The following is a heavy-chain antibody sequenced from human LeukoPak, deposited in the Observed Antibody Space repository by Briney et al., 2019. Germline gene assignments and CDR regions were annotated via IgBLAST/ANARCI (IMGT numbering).Heavy chain of an antibody. J-gene: IGHJ6*03. V-gene: IGHV3-7*01. CDR1: GFTFSSYA. CDR3: ARPPADSLRFLDWPRRPENSYYYLRL. D-gene: IGHD3-3*01. Sequence: PGGSLRLSCAASGFTFSSYAMTWVRQAPGKGLEWVANINEDGRKTYYVDSLKGRFIISRDNAKNSLYLQMNNLRVEDTAVYYCARPPADSLRFLDWPRRPENSYYYLRLWGSGTTVTVSS. CDR2: INEDGRKT.